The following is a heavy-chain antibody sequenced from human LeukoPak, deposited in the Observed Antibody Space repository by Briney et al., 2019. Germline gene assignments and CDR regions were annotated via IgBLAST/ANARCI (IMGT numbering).Heavy chain of an antibody. J-gene: IGHJ4*02. CDR2: ISSSSSIT. D-gene: IGHD5-12*01. Sequence: GGSLRLSCAVSGFTFSTYRMNWVRQAPGMGLEWVSYISSSSSITYYADSVKGRFTISRDNAKNSLFLQMDSLRDEDSALYYCARSGYSGYEFDHWGQGSRDTVSS. CDR3: ARSGYSGYEFDH. V-gene: IGHV3-48*02. CDR1: GFTFSTYR.